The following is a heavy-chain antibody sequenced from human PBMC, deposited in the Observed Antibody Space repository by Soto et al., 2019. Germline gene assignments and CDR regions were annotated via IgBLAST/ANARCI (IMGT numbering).Heavy chain of an antibody. CDR2: ISYDGSNK. J-gene: IGHJ4*02. CDR3: ARDRPLSITMILAY. D-gene: IGHD3-22*01. CDR1: GFTFSSYA. V-gene: IGHV3-30-3*01. Sequence: HPGGSLRLSCAASGFTFSSYAMHWVRQAPGKGLEWVAVISYDGSNKYYADSVKGRFTISRDNSKNTLYLQMNSLRAEDTAVYYCARDRPLSITMILAYWGQGTLVTVSS.